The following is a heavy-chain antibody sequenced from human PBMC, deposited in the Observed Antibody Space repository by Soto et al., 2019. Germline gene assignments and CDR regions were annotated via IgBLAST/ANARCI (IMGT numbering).Heavy chain of an antibody. V-gene: IGHV1-18*01. Sequence: QVQLVQSGDEVKKPGASVKVSCKASGYIFVNYGIAWVRQAPAQGLEWMGWISPYTGNTHSATKIQGRLTMTTDTSTSTAYMGLGSLTSDDTAVYYCVMVDNYVTPTPQDVWGQGTTVTVSS. CDR1: GYIFVNYG. CDR2: ISPYTGNT. CDR3: VMVDNYVTPTPQDV. D-gene: IGHD3-16*01. J-gene: IGHJ6*02.